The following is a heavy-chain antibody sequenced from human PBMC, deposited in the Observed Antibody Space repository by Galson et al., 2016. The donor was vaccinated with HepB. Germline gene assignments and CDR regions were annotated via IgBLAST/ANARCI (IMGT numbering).Heavy chain of an antibody. J-gene: IGHJ4*02. D-gene: IGHD6-19*01. V-gene: IGHV3-30*04. CDR3: AQDLAVEDSTGWYDY. CDR2: ISDDGEDK. Sequence: SLRLSCEASGFNFRTYPMHWVRQTPGKGLEWVAVISDDGEDKWYADSVKGRFTISRDNSKNRVYLQMNSLRPDDTAVYYCAQDLAVEDSTGWYDYWGQGTLVTVSS. CDR1: GFNFRTYP.